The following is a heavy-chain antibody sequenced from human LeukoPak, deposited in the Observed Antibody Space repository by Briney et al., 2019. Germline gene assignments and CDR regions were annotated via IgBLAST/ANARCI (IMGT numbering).Heavy chain of an antibody. CDR3: ARQEYYYDSSGYIRTQFDY. CDR1: AGSFSGYY. CDR2: INHSGST. D-gene: IGHD3-22*01. V-gene: IGHV4-34*01. J-gene: IGHJ4*02. Sequence: SETLSLTCAVYAGSFSGYYWSLIRQPPGKGLEWIGEINHSGSTNYNPSLKSRVTISVDTSKNQFSLKLSSVTAADTAVYYCARQEYYYDSSGYIRTQFDYWGQGTLVTVSS.